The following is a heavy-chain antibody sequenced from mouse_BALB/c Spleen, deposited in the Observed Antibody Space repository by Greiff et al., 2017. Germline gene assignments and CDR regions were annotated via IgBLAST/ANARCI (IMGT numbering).Heavy chain of an antibody. CDR3: ARDGYEGGYMDY. CDR1: GYSITSGYY. V-gene: IGHV3-6*02. J-gene: IGHJ4*01. D-gene: IGHD2-2*01. Sequence: EVKLQESGPGLVKPSQSLSLTCSVTGYSITSGYYWNWIRQFPGNKLEWMGYISYDGSNNYNPSLKNRISITRDTSKNQFFLKLNSVTTEDTATYYCARDGYEGGYMDYWGQGTSVTVSS. CDR2: ISYDGSN.